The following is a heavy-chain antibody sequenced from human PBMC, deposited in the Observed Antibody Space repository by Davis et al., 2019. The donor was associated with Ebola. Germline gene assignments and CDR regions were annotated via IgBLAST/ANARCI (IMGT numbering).Heavy chain of an antibody. D-gene: IGHD5-12*01. V-gene: IGHV3-48*02. Sequence: GESLKISCAASGFTFSSYSMNWVRQAPGKGLEWVSYISSSSSTIYYADSVKGRFTISRDNAKNSLYLQMNSLRDEDTAVYYCARVVVATKGGYYYGMDVWGQGTTVTVSS. CDR2: ISSSSSTI. J-gene: IGHJ6*02. CDR1: GFTFSSYS. CDR3: ARVVVATKGGYYYGMDV.